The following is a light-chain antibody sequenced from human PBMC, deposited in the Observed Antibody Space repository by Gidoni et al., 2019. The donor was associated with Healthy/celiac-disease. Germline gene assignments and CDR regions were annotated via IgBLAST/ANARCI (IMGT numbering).Light chain of an antibody. CDR1: QSISSW. J-gene: IGKJ1*01. CDR3: LQYNSYPGT. V-gene: IGKV1-5*03. CDR2: KAS. Sequence: DIQMTQSPSTLSASVGDRVTITCRASQSISSWLAWYQQKPGKAPKLLIYKASSLESGVPSRFSGSGSGTEFTLTISRLQPDDFATYYCLQYNSYPGTFGQGTKVEIK.